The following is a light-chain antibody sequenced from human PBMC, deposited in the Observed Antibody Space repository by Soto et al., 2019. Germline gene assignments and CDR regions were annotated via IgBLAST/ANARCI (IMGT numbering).Light chain of an antibody. CDR1: QSLSGN. V-gene: IGKV3-15*01. J-gene: IGKJ4*01. CDR2: GAS. CDR3: QQYDNRPPLT. Sequence: EILMTQSPATLSVSPGERATLSCRASQSLSGNLAWYQQRPGQAPRLLIYGASTRATGIPARFSGSGSGTEFPLTISSLQPEDFAVYYCQQYDNRPPLTFGGGTRVEI.